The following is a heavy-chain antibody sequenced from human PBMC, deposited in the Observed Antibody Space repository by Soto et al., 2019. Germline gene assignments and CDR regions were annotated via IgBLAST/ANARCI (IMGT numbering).Heavy chain of an antibody. Sequence: QITLKESGPTRVRPTQTLTLTCSFSGFSLSTSGVGVGWIRQPPGQALERLALIYWDDDKRYSPSLKNRLTITKDTSKNLVVLTMTNMDPVDTATYYCAHRAGLQGNWNGGYFDYWGQGALVTVSS. CDR2: IYWDDDK. CDR1: GFSLSTSGVG. V-gene: IGHV2-5*02. CDR3: AHRAGLQGNWNGGYFDY. J-gene: IGHJ4*02. D-gene: IGHD1-1*01.